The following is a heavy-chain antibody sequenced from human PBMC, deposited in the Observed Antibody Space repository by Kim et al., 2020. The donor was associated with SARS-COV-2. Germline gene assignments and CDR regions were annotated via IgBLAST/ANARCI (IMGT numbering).Heavy chain of an antibody. D-gene: IGHD4-17*01. V-gene: IGHV5-10-1*01. Sequence: ESLKISCKGSGYSFTSYWISWVRQMPGKGLEWMGRIDPSDSYTNYSPSFQGHVTISADKSISTAYLQWSSLKASDTAMYYCARTGDYAAGGIYYGMDVWGQGTTVTVSS. CDR2: IDPSDSYT. CDR1: GYSFTSYW. J-gene: IGHJ6*02. CDR3: ARTGDYAAGGIYYGMDV.